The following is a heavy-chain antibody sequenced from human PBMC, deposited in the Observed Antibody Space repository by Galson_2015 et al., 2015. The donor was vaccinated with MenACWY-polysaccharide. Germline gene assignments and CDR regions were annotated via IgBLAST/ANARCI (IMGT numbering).Heavy chain of an antibody. J-gene: IGHJ4*02. CDR1: GYTFTSFG. V-gene: IGHV1-18*01. Sequence: SGKVSCKGSGYTFTSFGFTWVRQAPGQGLEWMGWISAYNGNTNYAQKFLGRVTMTTDTSTSTGYMELRSLRSDDTAVYYCARDLSYSYGSVYYFDYWGQGTLVTVSS. CDR3: ARDLSYSYGSVYYFDY. CDR2: ISAYNGNT. D-gene: IGHD5-18*01.